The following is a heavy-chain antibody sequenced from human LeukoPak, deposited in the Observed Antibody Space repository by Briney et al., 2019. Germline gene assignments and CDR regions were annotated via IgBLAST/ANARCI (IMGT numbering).Heavy chain of an antibody. D-gene: IGHD1-26*01. CDR2: ISYDGSNK. CDR3: AKNSGSTAL. J-gene: IGHJ4*02. CDR1: GFTFSNYG. Sequence: PGGSLRLSCAAPGFTFSNYGMHWVRQAPGEGLEWVSVISYDGSNKYYADSVKGRSTISRDNSKNTLYLQMNSLRAEDTAMYYCAKNSGSTALWGQGTLVTVSS. V-gene: IGHV3-30*18.